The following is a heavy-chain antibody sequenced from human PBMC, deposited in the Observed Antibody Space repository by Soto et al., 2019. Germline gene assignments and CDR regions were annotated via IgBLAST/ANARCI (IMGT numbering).Heavy chain of an antibody. CDR1: GFTFSSYA. CDR2: VSYDGSDK. J-gene: IGHJ6*03. CDR3: AKGGGHSGSYYYYYYYMDV. D-gene: IGHD3-10*01. Sequence: GGSLRLSCEASGFTFSSYAMHWVRQAPGKGLEWVAVVSYDGSDKKYADSVKGRFTISRDNSKNTLYMYMNSLRPEDTAVYYCAKGGGHSGSYYYYYYYMDVWGTGTTVTVSS. V-gene: IGHV3-30-3*01.